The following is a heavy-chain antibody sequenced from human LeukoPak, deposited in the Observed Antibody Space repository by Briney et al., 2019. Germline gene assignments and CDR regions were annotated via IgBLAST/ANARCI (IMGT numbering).Heavy chain of an antibody. J-gene: IGHJ6*02. CDR1: GFTVSSNY. CDR3: ARDGSGSPDYYYYGMDV. Sequence: PGGSLRLSCAASGFTVSSNYMSWVRQAPGKGLEWVSVIYSGGSTYYADSVRGRFTNSRDNSKNTLYLQMNSLRAEDTAVYYCARDGSGSPDYYYYGMDVWGQGTTVTVSS. CDR2: IYSGGST. D-gene: IGHD2-15*01. V-gene: IGHV3-53*01.